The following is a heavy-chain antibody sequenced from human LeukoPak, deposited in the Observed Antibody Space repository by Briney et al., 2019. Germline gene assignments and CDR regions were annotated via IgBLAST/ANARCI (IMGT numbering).Heavy chain of an antibody. CDR2: IYYSGST. CDR3: ARGVAPSIAAAGTILSFDY. V-gene: IGHV4-39*07. Sequence: SETLSLTCTVSGGSISSYYWGWIRQPPGKGLEWIGTIYYSGSTYYNPSLKSRVTISVDTSKNQFSLKLSSVTAADTAVYYCARGVAPSIAAAGTILSFDYWGQGTLVTVSS. D-gene: IGHD6-13*01. CDR1: GGSISSYY. J-gene: IGHJ4*02.